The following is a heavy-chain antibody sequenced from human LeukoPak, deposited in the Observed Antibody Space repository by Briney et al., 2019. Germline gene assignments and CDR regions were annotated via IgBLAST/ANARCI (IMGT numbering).Heavy chain of an antibody. CDR1: GFSFANHW. CDR3: VKNSGWYCLDY. CDR2: INQNGGQS. V-gene: IGHV3-7*03. D-gene: IGHD6-13*01. J-gene: IGHJ4*02. Sequence: GGSLRLSCEASGFSFANHWMTWVRQAPGKGLEWVGDINQNGGQSYYLDSLKGRFTLSRDNAKNSLFLHLNSLRAEDTAVYYCVKNSGWYCLDYWGQGITVIVSS.